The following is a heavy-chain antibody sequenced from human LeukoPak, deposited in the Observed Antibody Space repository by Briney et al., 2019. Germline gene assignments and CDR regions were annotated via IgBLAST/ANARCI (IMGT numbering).Heavy chain of an antibody. CDR2: IKTDGSEK. J-gene: IGHJ4*02. V-gene: IGHV3-7*01. Sequence: GGSLRLSCEGSGFTFSNYWMGWVRQAPGKGLQWVANIKTDGSEKYYVDSVKGRFTISRDNAKNSLYLQMNSLRAEDTAVYYCARDRVPAAIGVLDYWGQGTLVTVSS. CDR3: ARDRVPAAIGVLDY. D-gene: IGHD2-2*02. CDR1: GFTFSNYW.